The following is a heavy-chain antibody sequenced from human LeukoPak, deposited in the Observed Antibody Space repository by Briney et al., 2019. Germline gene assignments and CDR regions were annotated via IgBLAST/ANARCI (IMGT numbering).Heavy chain of an antibody. J-gene: IGHJ4*02. CDR3: ARLGEVTH. Sequence: SETLSLTCTVSGGSISSYYWSWIRQPAGKGLEWIGYTYNSGSTIYNPSLASRLTISVDTSKNQFSLKLTSLTAADTALYYCARLGEVTHWGQGTLVTVSS. D-gene: IGHD3-16*01. V-gene: IGHV4-4*09. CDR1: GGSISSYY. CDR2: TYNSGST.